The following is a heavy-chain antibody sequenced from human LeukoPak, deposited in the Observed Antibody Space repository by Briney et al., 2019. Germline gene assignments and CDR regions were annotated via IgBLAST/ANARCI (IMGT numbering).Heavy chain of an antibody. J-gene: IGHJ4*02. CDR1: GFTFSTYV. CDR2: ISGSGGST. Sequence: GGSLRLSCAASGFTFSTYVMSWVRQTPGKGLEWVSGISGSGGSTYYADSVKGRFTISRDNFKNTLYLQMNGLRAKDTAVYYCAKEATTTYFDHWGQGTLVTVSS. CDR3: AKEATTTYFDH. V-gene: IGHV3-23*01. D-gene: IGHD4-17*01.